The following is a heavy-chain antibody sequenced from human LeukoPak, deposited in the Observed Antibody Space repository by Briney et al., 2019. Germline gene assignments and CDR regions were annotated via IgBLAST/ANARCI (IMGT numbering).Heavy chain of an antibody. CDR3: ARDLGIAAAGTSSG. D-gene: IGHD6-13*01. J-gene: IGHJ4*02. CDR1: GFTFSSYS. Sequence: GGSLRLSCAASGFTFSSYSMNWVRQAPGKGLEWVSSISSSSSYIYYADSVKGRFTISRDNAKNSLYLQMNSLRAEDTAVYYCARDLGIAAAGTSSGWGQGTLVTVSS. CDR2: ISSSSSYI. V-gene: IGHV3-21*01.